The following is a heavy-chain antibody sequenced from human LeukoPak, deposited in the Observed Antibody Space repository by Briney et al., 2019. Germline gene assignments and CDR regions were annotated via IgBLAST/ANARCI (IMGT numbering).Heavy chain of an antibody. CDR2: ISGSGGST. J-gene: IGHJ4*02. D-gene: IGHD2-15*01. CDR3: AKAGFLGLRPFDY. Sequence: GGSLRLSCAASGLRFSSYVMSWVRQAPGKGLEWVSTISGSGGSTFYADSVKGRFTISRDISKNTLYMQMNSLRAEDTAVYYCAKAGFLGLRPFDYWGQGTLVTVSS. CDR1: GLRFSSYV. V-gene: IGHV3-23*01.